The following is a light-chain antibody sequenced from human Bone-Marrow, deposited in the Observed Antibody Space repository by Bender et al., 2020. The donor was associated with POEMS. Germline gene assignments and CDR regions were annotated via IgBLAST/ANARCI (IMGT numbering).Light chain of an antibody. J-gene: IGLJ3*02. CDR3: AAWDARLSGGV. CDR2: DYT. Sequence: QSALTQPRSVSGSPGQSVTISCTGTSSDLADHNYVSWYQQRPGKAPKLMLFDYTKRPSGVPDRFSGSKCGYAASLAISGLQAGDEADYYCAAWDARLSGGVFGGGTKLTVL. V-gene: IGLV2-11*01. CDR1: SSDLADHNY.